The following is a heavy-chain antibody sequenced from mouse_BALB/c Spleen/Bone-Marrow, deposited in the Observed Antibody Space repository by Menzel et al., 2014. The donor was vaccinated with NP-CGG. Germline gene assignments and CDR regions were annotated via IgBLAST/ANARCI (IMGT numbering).Heavy chain of an antibody. CDR2: ISNGGGTT. CDR1: GFTFSNYT. Sequence: LQQSGGGLVQPGGSLKLSCAASGFTFSNYTMSWIRQTPEKRLEWVAYISNGGGTTYYPDTVKGRFTIPRDNAKNTLYLQMSSLKSEDTAMYYCARRYDYGYGPFAYWGQGTLVTVSA. CDR3: ARRYDYGYGPFAY. J-gene: IGHJ3*01. V-gene: IGHV5-12-2*01. D-gene: IGHD1-2*01.